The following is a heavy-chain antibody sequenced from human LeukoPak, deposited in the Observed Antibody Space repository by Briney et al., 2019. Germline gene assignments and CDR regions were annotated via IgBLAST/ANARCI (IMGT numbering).Heavy chain of an antibody. V-gene: IGHV3-66*04. CDR3: ARHPSLGIAAHFDY. Sequence: GGSLRLSCAASGFTVSSNYMSWVRQAPGKGLEWVSVIYSGGSTYYADSVKGRFTISRDNSKNTLYLQMNSLRAEDTAVYYCARHPSLGIAAHFDYWGQGTLVTVSS. D-gene: IGHD6-13*01. CDR2: IYSGGST. J-gene: IGHJ4*02. CDR1: GFTVSSNY.